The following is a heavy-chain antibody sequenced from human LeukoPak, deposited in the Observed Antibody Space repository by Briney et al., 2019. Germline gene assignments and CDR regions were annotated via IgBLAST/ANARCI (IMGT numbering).Heavy chain of an antibody. Sequence: GGSLRLSCAASGFTFSSYAMSWVRQAPGKGLEWVSAISGSGGSTYYADSVKGRFTISRDNAKNSLYLQMNSLRAEDTAVYYCAREYDYVWGSYRYTLGFDYWGQGTLVTVSS. V-gene: IGHV3-23*01. J-gene: IGHJ4*02. CDR1: GFTFSSYA. D-gene: IGHD3-16*02. CDR2: ISGSGGST. CDR3: AREYDYVWGSYRYTLGFDY.